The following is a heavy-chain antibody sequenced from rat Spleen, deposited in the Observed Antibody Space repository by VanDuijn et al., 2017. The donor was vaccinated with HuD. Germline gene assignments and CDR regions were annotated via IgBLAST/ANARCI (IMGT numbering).Heavy chain of an antibody. CDR2: IIYDASRT. CDR1: GFTFSDYY. J-gene: IGHJ2*01. V-gene: IGHV5-29*01. Sequence: EVQLVESGGGLVQPGGSLKLSCAASGFTFSDYYMAWVRQAPTKGLEWVATIIYDASRTYYRDSVKGRFTISRDNAKNTQYLQMDSLRSEDTATYFCARRDFSSFIYAFFDYWGQGVMVTVSS. D-gene: IGHD1-2*01. CDR3: ARRDFSSFIYAFFDY.